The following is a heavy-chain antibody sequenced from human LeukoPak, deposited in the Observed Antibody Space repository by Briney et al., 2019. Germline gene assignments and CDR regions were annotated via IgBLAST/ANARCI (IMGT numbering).Heavy chain of an antibody. J-gene: IGHJ4*02. Sequence: ASVKVSCKASGYTFTSYGISWVRQAAGQGREWMAWISAYNGNTNYAQNLQGRFTMTTDTSTSTAYMELRSLRSDDTAFYYCARRTYSSSSSLFDYWGQGTLVTVSS. D-gene: IGHD6-6*01. V-gene: IGHV1-18*01. CDR3: ARRTYSSSSSLFDY. CDR2: ISAYNGNT. CDR1: GYTFTSYG.